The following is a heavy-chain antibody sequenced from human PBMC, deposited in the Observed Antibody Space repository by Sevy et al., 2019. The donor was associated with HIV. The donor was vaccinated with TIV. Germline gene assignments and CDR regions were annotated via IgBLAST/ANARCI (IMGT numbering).Heavy chain of an antibody. V-gene: IGHV4-34*01. CDR2: VHHSGST. CDR3: ARIQQVVNYYNYYGLDV. CDR1: GGSLSGYY. Sequence: SETLSLTCSVYGGSLSGYYWSWIRQSPGRGLEWIGEVHHSGSTNYNPSFKSRVTMSVDTSKNQFSLNLSPVTAADAAVYYCARIQQVVNYYNYYGLDVWGQGTTVTVSS. D-gene: IGHD6-13*01. J-gene: IGHJ6*02.